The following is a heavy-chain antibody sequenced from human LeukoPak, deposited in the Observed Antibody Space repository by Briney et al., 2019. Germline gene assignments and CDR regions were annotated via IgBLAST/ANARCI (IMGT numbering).Heavy chain of an antibody. V-gene: IGHV4-59*01. CDR2: IYYSGST. CDR1: GGSISSYY. Sequence: SESLSLTCTVSGGSISSYYWSWIRQPPGRGLEWIGYIYYSGSTNYNPSLKSRVTISVDTSKNQFSLKLTSVTAADTAVYYCAREYYDSSGFVNWGQGTLVTVSS. J-gene: IGHJ4*02. CDR3: AREYYDSSGFVN. D-gene: IGHD3-22*01.